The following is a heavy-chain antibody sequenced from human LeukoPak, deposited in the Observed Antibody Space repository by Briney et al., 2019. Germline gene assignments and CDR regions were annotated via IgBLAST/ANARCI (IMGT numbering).Heavy chain of an antibody. CDR1: GFTFRNYE. CDR3: ARDPEGGALDYGLDV. CDR2: INSRGTKK. D-gene: IGHD1-26*01. J-gene: IGHJ6*04. Sequence: PGGSLRLSCAASGFTFRNYEMNWVRQAPGKGLQWVSYINSRGTKKSYADSVKGRFTISRDNAKNSLYLQMNSLRVEDTAVYYCARDPEGGALDYGLDVWGKGTAVTVSS. V-gene: IGHV3-48*03.